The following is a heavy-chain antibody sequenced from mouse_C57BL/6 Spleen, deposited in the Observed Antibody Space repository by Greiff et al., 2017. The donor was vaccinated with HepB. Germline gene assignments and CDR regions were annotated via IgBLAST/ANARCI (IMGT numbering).Heavy chain of an antibody. V-gene: IGHV1-81*01. CDR2: IYPRSGNT. J-gene: IGHJ4*01. CDR3: AIYYYGSSYAMDY. CDR1: GYTFTSYG. D-gene: IGHD1-1*01. Sequence: VQLVESGAELARPGASVKLSCKASGYTFTSYGISWVKQRTGQGLEWIGEIYPRSGNTYYNEKFKGKATLTADKSSSTAYMELRSLTSEDSAVYFCAIYYYGSSYAMDYWGQGTSVTVSS.